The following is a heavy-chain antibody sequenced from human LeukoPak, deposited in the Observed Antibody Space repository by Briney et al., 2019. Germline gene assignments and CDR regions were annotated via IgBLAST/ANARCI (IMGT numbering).Heavy chain of an antibody. CDR1: GFTFSSYA. D-gene: IGHD6-13*01. J-gene: IGHJ4*02. CDR3: AKGGSSWSEFDY. Sequence: GGSLRLSCATSGFTFSSYAMSWVRQAPGKGLEWVSGISASGGLTYYADSVKGRFTISRDNSKNTLHLQMNSLRDDDTAVYYCAKGGSSWSEFDYWGQGTLVTVSS. CDR2: ISASGGLT. V-gene: IGHV3-23*01.